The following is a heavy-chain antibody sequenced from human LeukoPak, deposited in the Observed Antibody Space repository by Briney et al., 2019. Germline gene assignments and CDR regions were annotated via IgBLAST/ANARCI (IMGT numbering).Heavy chain of an antibody. CDR3: AREVGLLWFGELYGMDV. J-gene: IGHJ6*02. D-gene: IGHD3-10*01. CDR1: GFTFSHYG. Sequence: GGSLRLSCAASGFTFSHYGMNWVRQAPGKGLECVAYINQDGSEKYYVDSVKGRFTISRDNTQNTLYLQMDSLSVEDTAVYYCAREVGLLWFGELYGMDVWGQGTTVTVSS. CDR2: INQDGSEK. V-gene: IGHV3-7*03.